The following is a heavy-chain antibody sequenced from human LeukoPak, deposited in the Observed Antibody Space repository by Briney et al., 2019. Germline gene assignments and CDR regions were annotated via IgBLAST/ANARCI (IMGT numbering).Heavy chain of an antibody. CDR1: GYTFTGYY. V-gene: IGHV1-2*02. CDR3: ARGSYSGSYYFDY. J-gene: IGHJ4*02. CDR2: INPNSGGT. D-gene: IGHD1-26*01. Sequence: AASVEVSCKASGYTFTGYYMHWVRQAPGQGLEWMGWINPNSGGTNYAQKFQGRVTMTRDTSISTAYMELSRLRSDDTAVYYCARGSYSGSYYFDYWGQGTLVTVSS.